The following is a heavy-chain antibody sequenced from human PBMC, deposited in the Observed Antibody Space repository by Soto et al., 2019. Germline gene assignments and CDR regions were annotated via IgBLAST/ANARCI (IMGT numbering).Heavy chain of an antibody. CDR2: VNAGNGNT. D-gene: IGHD3-22*01. Sequence: QVQLVQSGAEEKKPGASVKVSCKASGYTFTSYAMHWVRQAPGQRLEWMGWVNAGNGNTKYSQKFQGRVTITRDTSASTAYMELSSLRSEATAVYYCAGGYDSSGYDGFQHWGQGTLVTVPS. V-gene: IGHV1-3*05. CDR3: AGGYDSSGYDGFQH. CDR1: GYTFTSYA. J-gene: IGHJ1*01.